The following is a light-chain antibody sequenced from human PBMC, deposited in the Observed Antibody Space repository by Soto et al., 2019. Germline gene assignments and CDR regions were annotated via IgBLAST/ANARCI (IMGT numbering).Light chain of an antibody. J-gene: IGLJ1*01. V-gene: IGLV2-14*03. CDR3: SSNTSSTALV. CDR1: DSDIGGYDH. CDR2: DVT. Sequence: QSALTQPASVSASPGQSIAISCTGTDSDIGGYDHVSWYQQHPGKAPKLLIYDVTNRPSGVSSRFSGSKAGRTASLTISGLQTEDEADYYCSSNTSSTALVFGTGTKLTVL.